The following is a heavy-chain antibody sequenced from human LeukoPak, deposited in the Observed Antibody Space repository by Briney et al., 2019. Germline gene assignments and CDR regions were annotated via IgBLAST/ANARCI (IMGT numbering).Heavy chain of an antibody. CDR2: IYRSGST. J-gene: IGHJ3*02. CDR1: GGSISSGGYY. Sequence: PSETLSLSCTVSGGSISSGGYYWGWLGPHPGKGRVWIGYIYRSGSTYYKPSLKSRVTISVDTSKTQYSLTRSSVTAEDTAVYYCTRERRPAAKGDDFDIWGQGTMVTVSS. V-gene: IGHV4-31*03. D-gene: IGHD2-2*01. CDR3: TRERRPAAKGDDFDI.